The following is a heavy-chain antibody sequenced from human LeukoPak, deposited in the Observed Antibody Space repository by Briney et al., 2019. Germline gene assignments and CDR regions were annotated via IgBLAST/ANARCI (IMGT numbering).Heavy chain of an antibody. CDR3: AGRYYDILTGGREGFDY. Sequence: GGSLRLSCAASGFTFSTYWMHWVRQAPGKGLVWVSRVNGDGSSTNYADSVKGRFTISRDNAKNTLYLQMNSLRAEDTAVYYCAGRYYDILTGGREGFDYWGQGTLVTVSS. D-gene: IGHD3-9*01. J-gene: IGHJ4*02. CDR1: GFTFSTYW. CDR2: VNGDGSST. V-gene: IGHV3-74*01.